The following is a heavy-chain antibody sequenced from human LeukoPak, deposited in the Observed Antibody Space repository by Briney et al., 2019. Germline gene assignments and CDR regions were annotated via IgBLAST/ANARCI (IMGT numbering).Heavy chain of an antibody. Sequence: SETLSLTCTVSGGSISSYYWSWIRQPAGKGLEWIGRIYTSGSTNYNPSLKSRVTMSVDTSKSQFSLKLSSVTAADTAVYYCARVKGSGSSWSDAFDIWGQGTMVTVSS. V-gene: IGHV4-4*07. J-gene: IGHJ3*02. CDR2: IYTSGST. CDR3: ARVKGSGSSWSDAFDI. D-gene: IGHD6-13*01. CDR1: GGSISSYY.